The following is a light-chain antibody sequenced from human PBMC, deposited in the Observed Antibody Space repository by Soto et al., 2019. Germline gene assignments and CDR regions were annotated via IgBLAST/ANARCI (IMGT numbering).Light chain of an antibody. J-gene: IGKJ2*01. Sequence: EIVLTQSPGTLPLSPGERATLSCRASQSVSSSYLAWYQQKPGQAPRLLIYGASSSATGIPDRFSGSVSGTDFTLSISRLEPEDFAVYYCEQYGSSPQYTFGQGTKLEI. V-gene: IGKV3-20*01. CDR3: EQYGSSPQYT. CDR2: GAS. CDR1: QSVSSSY.